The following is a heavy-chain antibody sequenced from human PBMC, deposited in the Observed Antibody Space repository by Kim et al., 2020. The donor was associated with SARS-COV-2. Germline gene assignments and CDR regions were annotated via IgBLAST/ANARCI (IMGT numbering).Heavy chain of an antibody. J-gene: IGHJ4*02. Sequence: SETLSLTCTISGGSIRGHFWSWIRQSAGKGLEFVGRLFPGGSSDYSPSLMSRVAMSSDTSTNKVSLTLRSVTAADTAVYYCARDRRGVTGTCYYDDWGQG. V-gene: IGHV4-4*07. CDR3: ARDRRGVTGTCYYDD. D-gene: IGHD2-21*02. CDR2: LFPGGSS. CDR1: GGSIRGHF.